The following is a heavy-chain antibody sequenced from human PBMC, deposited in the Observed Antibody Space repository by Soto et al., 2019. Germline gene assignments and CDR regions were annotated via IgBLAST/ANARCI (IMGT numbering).Heavy chain of an antibody. D-gene: IGHD2-2*01. Sequence: QVHLVQSGAEVKMPGASVKVSCKASGDTFTTYGISWVRQAPGQGLEWMACISGHNDNTKYAQKFQGRVIMTADTSTSTAYMELRSLSSDDTAVYYCAREYCTSTSCYGVDYWGQGTLVTVSS. CDR3: AREYCTSTSCYGVDY. CDR1: GDTFTTYG. CDR2: ISGHNDNT. J-gene: IGHJ4*02. V-gene: IGHV1-18*01.